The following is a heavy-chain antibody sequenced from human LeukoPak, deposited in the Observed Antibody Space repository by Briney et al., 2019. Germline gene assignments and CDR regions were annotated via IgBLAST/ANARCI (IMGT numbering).Heavy chain of an antibody. CDR1: GDTFTGYY. D-gene: IGHD6-19*01. CDR2: INPNTGAK. J-gene: IGHJ4*02. V-gene: IGHV1-2*02. Sequence: ASLKISCNPSGDTFTGYYLHWGRQAPGQGLEWMGGINPNTGAKIYAGKFQGRVTMARDTSMDTAYMEMRSLRSDDTAVYYCARDRVGSGWPRPWYFEFWGQGTLITVSS. CDR3: ARDRVGSGWPRPWYFEF.